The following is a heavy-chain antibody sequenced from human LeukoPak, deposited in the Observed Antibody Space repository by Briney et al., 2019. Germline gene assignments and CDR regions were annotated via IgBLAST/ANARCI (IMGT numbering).Heavy chain of an antibody. D-gene: IGHD2-15*01. Sequence: GGSLRLSCAASGFTVSSNYMSWVRQAPGKGLEWVSVIYSGGSTYYADSVKGRFTISRGNSKNTLYLQMNSLRAEDTAVYYCARGRGYCSGGSCYSLLAFDYWGQGTLVTVSS. CDR2: IYSGGST. J-gene: IGHJ4*02. V-gene: IGHV3-53*01. CDR3: ARGRGYCSGGSCYSLLAFDY. CDR1: GFTVSSNY.